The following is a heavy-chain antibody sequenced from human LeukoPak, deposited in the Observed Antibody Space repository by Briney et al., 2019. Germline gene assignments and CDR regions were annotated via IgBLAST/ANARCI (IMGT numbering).Heavy chain of an antibody. CDR1: GFTFGDYA. V-gene: IGHV3-49*03. J-gene: IGHJ4*02. D-gene: IGHD1-26*01. CDR3: IRGPRSGSYYVPFDY. Sequence: GGSLRLSCTASGFTFGDYAMSWFRQAPGKGLEWVGFIRSKAYDGTTEYAASVKGRFTISRDDSKSIAYLQMNSLKTEDTAVYYCIRGPRSGSYYVPFDYWGQGTLVTVSS. CDR2: IRSKAYDGTT.